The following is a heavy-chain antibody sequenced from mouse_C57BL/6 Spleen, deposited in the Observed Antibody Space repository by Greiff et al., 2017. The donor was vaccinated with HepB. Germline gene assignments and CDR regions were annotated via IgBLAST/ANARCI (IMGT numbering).Heavy chain of an antibody. CDR3: TRDGSPYGTGDY. J-gene: IGHJ2*01. CDR2: ISSGGDYI. V-gene: IGHV5-9-1*02. CDR1: GFTFSSYA. Sequence: EVQLVESGEGLVKPGGSLKLSCAASGFTFSSYAMSWVRQTPEKRLEWVAYISSGGDYIYYADTVKGRFTISRDNARNTLYLQMSSLKSEDTAMYYCTRDGSPYGTGDYWGQGTTLTVSS. D-gene: IGHD1-1*02.